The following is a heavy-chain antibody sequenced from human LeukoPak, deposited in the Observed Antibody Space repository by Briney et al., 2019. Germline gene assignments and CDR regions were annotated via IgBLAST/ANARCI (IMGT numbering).Heavy chain of an antibody. CDR1: GYTFTGYY. V-gene: IGHV1-2*02. D-gene: IGHD3-16*02. J-gene: IGHJ5*02. Sequence: ASVKVSCKASGYTFTGYYMHWVRQAPGQGLEWMGWINPNSGGTNYAQKFQGRVTMTRDTSISTAYMELSRLRSDDTAVYYCARENVWGSYRFHTWGQGTLVTASS. CDR2: INPNSGGT. CDR3: ARENVWGSYRFHT.